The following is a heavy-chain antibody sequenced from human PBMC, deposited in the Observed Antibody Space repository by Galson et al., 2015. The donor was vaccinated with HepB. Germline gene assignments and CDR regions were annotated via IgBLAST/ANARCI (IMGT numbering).Heavy chain of an antibody. CDR3: ARPDSPYYYDTSGYNAFDI. V-gene: IGHV3-33*01. CDR1: GFTFSTFG. J-gene: IGHJ3*02. D-gene: IGHD3-22*01. CDR2: IWYDGRDK. Sequence: SLRLSCAASGFTFSTFGMHWVRQAPGKGLEGGAFIWYDGRDKYYADSVKGRFPVSRDSSKNTLYLEINSLRAEDAAVYYCARPDSPYYYDTSGYNAFDIWGQGTMVTVSS.